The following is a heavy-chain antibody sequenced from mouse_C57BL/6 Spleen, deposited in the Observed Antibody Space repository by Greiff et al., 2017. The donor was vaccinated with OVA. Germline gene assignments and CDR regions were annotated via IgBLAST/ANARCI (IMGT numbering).Heavy chain of an antibody. J-gene: IGHJ2*01. CDR1: GFTFSDYY. Sequence: EVMLVESEGGLVQPGRSMKLSCTASGFTFSDYYMAWVRQVPEKGLEWVANINYDGSSTYYLDSLKSRFIISRDNAKNILYLQMSSLKSEDTATYYCARGGYSYFDYWGQGTTLTVSS. CDR3: ARGGYSYFDY. D-gene: IGHD2-12*01. V-gene: IGHV5-16*01. CDR2: INYDGSST.